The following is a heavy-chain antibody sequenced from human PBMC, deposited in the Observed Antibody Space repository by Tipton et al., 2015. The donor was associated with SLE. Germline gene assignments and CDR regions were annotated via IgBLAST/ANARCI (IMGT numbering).Heavy chain of an antibody. J-gene: IGHJ1*01. CDR1: GGSIRGYY. D-gene: IGHD3-22*01. V-gene: IGHV4-59*08. CDR3: ASSNHYDSAGLPPRAEYFLH. Sequence: TLSLTFTVSGGSIRGYYWSWIRQPPGGGLEWIGYIHYSRSTNYNPSLKSRVTMSVDTPKNEFSLKMSSGTAADTAVYYCASSNHYDSAGLPPRAEYFLHWGQGTLVTVSA. CDR2: IHYSRST.